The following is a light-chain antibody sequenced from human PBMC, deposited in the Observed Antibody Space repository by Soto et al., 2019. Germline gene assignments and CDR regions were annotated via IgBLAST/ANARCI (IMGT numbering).Light chain of an antibody. CDR2: WAS. V-gene: IGKV1-5*03. CDR3: QQYYSSPPEPST. J-gene: IGKJ2*01. Sequence: DIQMTQSPSTLSASVGDRVTITCRARQTISIWLAWYQHKPGQPPKLLIYWASTRESGVPDRFSGSGSGTDFTLTISSLQPEDVAVYYCQQYYSSPPEPSTFGQGTKLEI. CDR1: QTISIW.